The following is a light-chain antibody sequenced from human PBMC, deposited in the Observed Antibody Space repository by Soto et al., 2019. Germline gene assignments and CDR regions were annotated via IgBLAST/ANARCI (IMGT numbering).Light chain of an antibody. CDR3: HQYNKWPPQYT. V-gene: IGKV3-15*01. CDR2: GAS. Sequence: EIVMTQSPATLSVSPGERATLSCRASQSISSDLAWYQQKPGQATRLLIYGASTRATDIPARISGSGSGTDFTLTISSLQSEDFAVYYCHQYNKWPPQYTFGQGTKLEIK. CDR1: QSISSD. J-gene: IGKJ2*01.